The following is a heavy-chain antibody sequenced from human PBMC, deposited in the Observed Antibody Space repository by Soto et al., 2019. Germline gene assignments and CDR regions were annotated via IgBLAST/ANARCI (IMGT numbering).Heavy chain of an antibody. CDR3: ARDQYQLLSGDYYGMDV. D-gene: IGHD2-2*01. V-gene: IGHV3-74*01. Sequence: GGSLRLSCAASGFTFSSYWMHWVRQAPGKGLVWVSRINSDGSSTSYADSVKGRFTISRDNAKNTLYLQMNSLRAEDTAVYYCARDQYQLLSGDYYGMDVWGQGTTVTVSS. CDR1: GFTFSSYW. CDR2: INSDGSST. J-gene: IGHJ6*02.